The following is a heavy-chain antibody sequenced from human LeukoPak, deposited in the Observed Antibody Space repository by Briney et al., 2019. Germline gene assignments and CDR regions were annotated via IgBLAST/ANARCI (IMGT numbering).Heavy chain of an antibody. J-gene: IGHJ5*02. CDR3: ARGESSASNWFDP. CDR1: GGSISSYY. V-gene: IGHV4-59*01. CDR2: IYYSGST. D-gene: IGHD3-22*01. Sequence: SETLSLTFTVSGGSISSYYWNWIRQPPGRGLEWIGYIYYSGSTNYNPSLKSRVTISVDASKNQFSLKVSSVTAADTAVYYCARGESSASNWFDPWGQGTLVTVSS.